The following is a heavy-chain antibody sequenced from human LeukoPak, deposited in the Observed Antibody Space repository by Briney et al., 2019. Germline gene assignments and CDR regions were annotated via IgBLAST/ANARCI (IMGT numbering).Heavy chain of an antibody. CDR1: GYTFTSYY. J-gene: IGHJ4*02. Sequence: ASVKVSCKASGYTFTSYYMHWVRQAPGQGLEWMGIINPSGGSTSYAQKFQGRVTMTTDTSTSTAYMELRSLRSDDTAVYYCALGGNFRSGYYTRGHFDYWGQGTLVTVSS. V-gene: IGHV1-46*01. CDR3: ALGGNFRSGYYTRGHFDY. D-gene: IGHD3-3*01. CDR2: INPSGGST.